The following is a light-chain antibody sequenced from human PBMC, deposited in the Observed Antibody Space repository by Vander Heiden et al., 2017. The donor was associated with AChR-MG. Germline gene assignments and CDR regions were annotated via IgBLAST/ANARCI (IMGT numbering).Light chain of an antibody. CDR3: AAWQGTLSGLYV. CDR1: TSNIGGNT. Sequence: QPVLTQPPLASATPGQRVTISCSGSTSNIGGNTVSWYQQLPGAAPKLLIYTNNQRPSGVPDRFSASKSGASASLAIDGLQSEDEADYYCAAWQGTLSGLYVFGTGTRVTVL. CDR2: TNN. J-gene: IGLJ1*01. V-gene: IGLV1-44*01.